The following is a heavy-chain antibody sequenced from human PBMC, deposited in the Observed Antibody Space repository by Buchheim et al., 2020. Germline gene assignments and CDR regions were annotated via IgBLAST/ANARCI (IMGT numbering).Heavy chain of an antibody. J-gene: IGHJ6*02. CDR1: GFTFSSYG. V-gene: IGHV3-33*01. CDR3: ARVDCSSTSCYYYGMDV. D-gene: IGHD2-2*01. CDR2: IWYDGSNK. Sequence: VQLVESGEGLVQPGGSLRLSCAASGFTFSSYGMHWVRQAPGKGLEWVAVIWYDGSNKYYADSVKGRFTISRDNSKNTLYLQMNSLRAEDTAVYYCARVDCSSTSCYYYGMDVWGQGTT.